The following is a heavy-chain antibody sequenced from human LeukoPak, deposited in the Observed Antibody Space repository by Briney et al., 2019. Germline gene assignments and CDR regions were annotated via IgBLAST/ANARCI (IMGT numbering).Heavy chain of an antibody. J-gene: IGHJ6*03. CDR3: AREYSSSSIYYSYYMDV. CDR1: GGSISSGSYY. D-gene: IGHD6-6*01. V-gene: IGHV4-61*02. CDR2: IYTSGST. Sequence: SETLSLTCTVSGGSISSGSYYWSWIRQPAGKGLEWIGRIYTSGSTNYNPSLKSRVTISVDTSKNQFSLKLSSVTAADTAVYYCAREYSSSSIYYSYYMDVWGKGTTVTVSS.